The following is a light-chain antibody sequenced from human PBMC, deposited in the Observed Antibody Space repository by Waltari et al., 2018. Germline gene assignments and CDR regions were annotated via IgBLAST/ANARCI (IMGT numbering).Light chain of an antibody. CDR2: DVS. V-gene: IGLV2-11*01. CDR1: SSDVGGYNY. Sequence: QSALTQPRSVSGSPGQSVTISCTGTSSDVGGYNYVSWYQQHPGKAPKRMIYDVSKRPSGVPDRFAGSKSGNTASLTISGLQAEDEADYYCCSYAGSHYVFGTGTKVTVL. CDR3: CSYAGSHYV. J-gene: IGLJ1*01.